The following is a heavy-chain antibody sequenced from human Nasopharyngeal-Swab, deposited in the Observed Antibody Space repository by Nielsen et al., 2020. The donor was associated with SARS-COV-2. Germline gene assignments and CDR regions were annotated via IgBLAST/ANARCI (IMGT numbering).Heavy chain of an antibody. J-gene: IGHJ5*02. D-gene: IGHD3-10*01. Sequence: SETLSLTCAVYGGSFSGYYWSWIRQPPGKGLEWIGEINHSGSTNYNPSLKSRVTISVDTSKNQFSLKLSSVTAADTAVYYCARDLRLNYYGSGSYANWFDPWGQGTLVTVSS. CDR2: INHSGST. CDR3: ARDLRLNYYGSGSYANWFDP. CDR1: GGSFSGYY. V-gene: IGHV4-34*01.